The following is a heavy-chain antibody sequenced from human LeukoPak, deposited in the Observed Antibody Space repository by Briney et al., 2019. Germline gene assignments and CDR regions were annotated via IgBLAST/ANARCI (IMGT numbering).Heavy chain of an antibody. Sequence: SETLSLTCAVYGGSFSGYYWSWIRQPPGKGLEWIGEINHSGSTNYNPSLKSRVTISVDTSKNQYSLKLSSVTAADTAVYYCARGRPPNYDGSGSPRFFDPWGQGTLVTVSS. CDR3: ARGRPPNYDGSGSPRFFDP. CDR1: GGSFSGYY. CDR2: INHSGST. V-gene: IGHV4-34*01. D-gene: IGHD3-10*01. J-gene: IGHJ5*02.